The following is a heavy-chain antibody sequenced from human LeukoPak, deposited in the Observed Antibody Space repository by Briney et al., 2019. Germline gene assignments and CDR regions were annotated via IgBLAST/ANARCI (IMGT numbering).Heavy chain of an antibody. CDR3: ARRSGYVLDY. CDR2: ISTGGSTI. D-gene: IGHD2-15*01. V-gene: IGHV3-48*03. CDR1: GFSFSAFE. Sequence: PGGSLRLSCAASGFSFSAFEMNWVRQAPGKGLEWISHISTGGSTIYYADSVKGRFTISRDNAKNSLYLQMNSLRGEDTGVYYCARRSGYVLDYWTQGTLVTVSS. J-gene: IGHJ4*02.